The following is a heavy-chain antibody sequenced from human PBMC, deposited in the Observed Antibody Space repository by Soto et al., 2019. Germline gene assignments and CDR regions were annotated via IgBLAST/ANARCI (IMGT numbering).Heavy chain of an antibody. CDR3: ARHGPLTNNWNQLNC. CDR2: IYYNGNT. Sequence: PSETLSLTCTVSGGSISSSPYYWAWIRQPPGKGLQWIGNIYYNGNTFYNPSLRSRVTISIDTSKSQFSLGLSSVTASDTAVYYCARHGPLTNNWNQLNCWGQGTXVTVSS. J-gene: IGHJ4*02. CDR1: GGSISSSPYY. D-gene: IGHD1-1*01. V-gene: IGHV4-39*01.